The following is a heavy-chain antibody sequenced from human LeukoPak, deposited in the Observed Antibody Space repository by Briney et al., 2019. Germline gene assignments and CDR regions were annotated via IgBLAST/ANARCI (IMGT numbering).Heavy chain of an antibody. J-gene: IGHJ4*02. CDR2: INHSGST. Sequence: SETLSLTCAVYGGSFSGYYWSWIRQPPGKGLEWIGEINHSGSTNYNPSLKSRVTLSVDTSKNQFSLKLSSVTAADTAVYYCARGRGTSYFDYWGQGTLVTVSS. CDR1: GGSFSGYY. CDR3: ARGRGTSYFDY. V-gene: IGHV4-34*01.